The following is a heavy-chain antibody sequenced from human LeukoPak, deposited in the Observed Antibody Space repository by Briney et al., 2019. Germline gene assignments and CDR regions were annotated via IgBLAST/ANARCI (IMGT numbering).Heavy chain of an antibody. J-gene: IGHJ4*02. Sequence: SETLSLTCTVSGDSISNYYWSWIRQPPGKGLEWIGYIYYSGSTNYNPSLKSRVAISVDTSKSQFSLKLSSLTAADTAVYYCAREACGGYCRFDYWGQGTLVTGSS. CDR2: IYYSGST. CDR3: AREACGGYCRFDY. D-gene: IGHD2-21*02. V-gene: IGHV4-59*01. CDR1: GDSISNYY.